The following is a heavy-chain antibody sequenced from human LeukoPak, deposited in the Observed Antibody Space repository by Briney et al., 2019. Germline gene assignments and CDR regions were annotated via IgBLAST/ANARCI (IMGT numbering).Heavy chain of an antibody. D-gene: IGHD3-9*01. V-gene: IGHV1-2*02. CDR3: ARLLGIYDILTGQTPTFDY. CDR2: INPNSGGT. J-gene: IGHJ4*02. CDR1: GYTFTGYY. Sequence: EASVKVSCKASGYTFTGYYMHWVRQAPGQGLEWMGWINPNSGGTNYAQKFQGRVTMTRDTSISTAYMELSRLRSDDTAVYYCARLLGIYDILTGQTPTFDYWGQGTLVTVSS.